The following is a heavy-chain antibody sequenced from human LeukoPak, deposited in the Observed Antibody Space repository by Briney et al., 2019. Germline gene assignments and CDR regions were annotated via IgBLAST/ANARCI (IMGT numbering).Heavy chain of an antibody. CDR1: GFTFSSYG. CDR3: ARVSEGGYYDSSGYHLDY. V-gene: IGHV3-33*01. CDR2: IWYDGSSK. Sequence: GGSLRLSCAASGFTFSSYGMHWVRQAPGKGLEWVAVIWYDGSSKYYADSVKGRFTISRDNSKNTLYLQMNSLRAEDTAVYYCARVSEGGYYDSSGYHLDYWGQGTLVTVSS. J-gene: IGHJ4*02. D-gene: IGHD3-22*01.